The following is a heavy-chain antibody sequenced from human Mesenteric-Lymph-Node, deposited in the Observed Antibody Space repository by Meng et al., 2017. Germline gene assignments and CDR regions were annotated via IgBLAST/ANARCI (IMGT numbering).Heavy chain of an antibody. V-gene: IGHV4-30-4*01. D-gene: IGHD5-18*01. Sequence: QVQLQESGPGRVEPSQTLSLTCTVSGGSISSGDYYWSWIRQPPGKGLELIGHIYYSGSTSYDPSLKSRVTISVDTSNNQFSLKLSSVTAADTAVYYCARVGWRQWSFDLWGRGTLVTVSS. CDR1: GGSISSGDYY. CDR2: IYYSGST. CDR3: ARVGWRQWSFDL. J-gene: IGHJ2*01.